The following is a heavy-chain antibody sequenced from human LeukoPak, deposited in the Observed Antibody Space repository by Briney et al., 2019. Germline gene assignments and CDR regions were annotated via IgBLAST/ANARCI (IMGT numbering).Heavy chain of an antibody. V-gene: IGHV4-39*01. CDR1: GDSISSSGYY. CDR3: ARRPEALHAFDI. J-gene: IGHJ3*02. Sequence: PSETLSLTCTASGDSISSSGYYWGWIRQSPGKELEWIGSLYYSGTTYYNPSLKSRVTISADTSKNQFSLKVSSVTAADTAVYYCARRPEALHAFDIWGQGTTVTVSS. CDR2: LYYSGTT.